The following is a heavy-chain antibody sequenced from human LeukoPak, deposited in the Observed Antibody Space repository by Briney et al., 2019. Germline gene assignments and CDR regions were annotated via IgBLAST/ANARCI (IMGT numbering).Heavy chain of an antibody. Sequence: SETLSLTCTVSGGSISSSSYYWGWIRQPPGKGLEWIGSIYYSGSTYYNPSLKSRATISVDTSKNQFSLKLSSVTAADTAVYYCARHSRVTIFGVDHFDYWGQGTLVTVSS. D-gene: IGHD3-3*01. J-gene: IGHJ4*02. V-gene: IGHV4-39*01. CDR2: IYYSGST. CDR3: ARHSRVTIFGVDHFDY. CDR1: GGSISSSSYY.